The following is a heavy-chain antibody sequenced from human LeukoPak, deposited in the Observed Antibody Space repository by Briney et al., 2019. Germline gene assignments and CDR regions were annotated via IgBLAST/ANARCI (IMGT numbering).Heavy chain of an antibody. J-gene: IGHJ3*02. CDR1: GGSISSYY. Sequence: SETLSLTCTVSGGSISSYYWSWIRQPPGKGLGWIGYIYYSGSTNYNPSLKSRVTISVDTSKNQFSLKLSSVTAADTAVYYCATHGGRSSDAFDIWGQGTMVTVSS. CDR3: ATHGGRSSDAFDI. D-gene: IGHD3-16*01. V-gene: IGHV4-59*08. CDR2: IYYSGST.